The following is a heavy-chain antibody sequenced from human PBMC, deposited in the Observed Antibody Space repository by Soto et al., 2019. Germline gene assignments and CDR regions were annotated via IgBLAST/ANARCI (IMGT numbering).Heavy chain of an antibody. V-gene: IGHV4-4*02. CDR1: SGSISSDNW. J-gene: IGHJ4*02. D-gene: IGHD2-15*01. CDR2: IYPSGNT. CDR3: ARTYCSGGSCYSAFDY. Sequence: QVQLQESGPGLVKPSGTLSLTCAVSSGSISSDNWWSWVRQPPGKGLEWIGEIYPSGNTNYNPSLRSRVTIPVDRSKNQFSLKLSSVTAADTAVYYCARTYCSGGSCYSAFDYWGQGTLVTVSS.